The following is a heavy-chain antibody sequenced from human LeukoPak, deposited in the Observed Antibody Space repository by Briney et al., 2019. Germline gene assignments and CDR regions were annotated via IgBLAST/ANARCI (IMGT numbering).Heavy chain of an antibody. D-gene: IGHD6-13*01. Sequence: SETLSLTCTVSGYSISSGYYWGWIRQPPGKGLEWIGSIYHSGSTYYNPPLKSRVTISVDTSKNQFSLKLSSVTAADTAVYYCARVPGIAAAGGHWGQGTLVTVSS. CDR1: GYSISSGYY. CDR3: ARVPGIAAAGGH. J-gene: IGHJ4*02. CDR2: IYHSGST. V-gene: IGHV4-38-2*02.